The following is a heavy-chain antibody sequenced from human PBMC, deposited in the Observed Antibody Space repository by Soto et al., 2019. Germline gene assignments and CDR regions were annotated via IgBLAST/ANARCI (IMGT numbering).Heavy chain of an antibody. CDR3: ARVGIAVAAAGGSV. CDR1: GGTFSSYA. J-gene: IGHJ4*02. Sequence: SVKVSCKASGGTFSSYAISWVRQAPGQGLEWMGGIIPIFGTANYAQKFQGRVTITADESTSTAYMELSSLRSDDTAVYYCARVGIAVAAAGGSVWGQGTLVTVSS. CDR2: IIPIFGTA. D-gene: IGHD6-19*01. V-gene: IGHV1-69*13.